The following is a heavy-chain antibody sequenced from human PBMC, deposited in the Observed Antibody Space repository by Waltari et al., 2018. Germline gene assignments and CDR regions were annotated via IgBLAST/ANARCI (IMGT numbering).Heavy chain of an antibody. CDR2: IIPIFGTA. CDR3: ARGEAEGIPLLAAPYYFDY. D-gene: IGHD6-6*01. CDR1: GGTFSSYA. Sequence: VQLVQSGAEVKKPGSSVKVSCKASGGTFSSYAISWVRQAPGQGLEWMGGIIPIFGTANYAKKCQGRVTITADESTSTAYMELSSLRSEDTAVYDCARGEAEGIPLLAAPYYFDYWGQGTLVTVSS. J-gene: IGHJ4*02. V-gene: IGHV1-69*01.